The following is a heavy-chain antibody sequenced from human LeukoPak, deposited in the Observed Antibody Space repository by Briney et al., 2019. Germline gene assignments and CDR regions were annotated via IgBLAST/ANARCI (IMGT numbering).Heavy chain of an antibody. CDR1: GGSISSGGYY. CDR2: IYHSGST. V-gene: IGHV4-30-2*01. D-gene: IGHD2-2*01. Sequence: SQTLSLTCTVSGGSISSGGYYWSCIRQPPGKGLEWIGYIYHSGSTYYNPSLKSRVTISVDRSKNQFSLKLSSVTAADTAVYYCAGYCSSTSCRGGWYMDVWGKGTTVTVSS. CDR3: AGYCSSTSCRGGWYMDV. J-gene: IGHJ6*03.